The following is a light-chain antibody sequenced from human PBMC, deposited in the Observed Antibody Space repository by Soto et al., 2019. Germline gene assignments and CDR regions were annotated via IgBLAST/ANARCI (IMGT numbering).Light chain of an antibody. Sequence: PGERLTLSCRASQSVSSSYLTGYQQKPVQAPRLLIYGASTTATSIPARFSGSGSGTDFTLTISSLQPEDFAVYYCQQDLACGQGTKVEIK. CDR3: QQDLA. CDR2: GAS. CDR1: QSVSSSY. V-gene: IGKV3D-7*01. J-gene: IGKJ1*01.